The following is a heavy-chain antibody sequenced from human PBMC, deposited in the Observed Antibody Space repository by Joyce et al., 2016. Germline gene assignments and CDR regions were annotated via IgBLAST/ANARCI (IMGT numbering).Heavy chain of an antibody. D-gene: IGHD5-18*01. Sequence: VQLQESGQGLVKPTQTLSLTCTVSGDSISCASSYWTWIRQPAGKGLEWVGRIYTSGRTTYNPSLKSRVTISIDTSLNQFSLKLSSVTAADTALYYCASGYSYANFDFWGQGTQVTVSS. CDR2: IYTSGRT. J-gene: IGHJ4*02. V-gene: IGHV4-61*02. CDR1: GDSISCASSY. CDR3: ASGYSYANFDF.